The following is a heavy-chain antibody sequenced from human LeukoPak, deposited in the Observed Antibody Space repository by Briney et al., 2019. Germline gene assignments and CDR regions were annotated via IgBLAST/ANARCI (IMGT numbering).Heavy chain of an antibody. CDR1: GFTFSSCS. CDR3: AAFRGYSGYDRRQMSWYFDL. Sequence: PGGSLRLSCAASGFTFSSCSMNWVRQAPGKGLEWVSSISSSSSYIYYADSVKGRFTISRDNSKNTLYLQMNSLRAEDTAVYYCAAFRGYSGYDRRQMSWYFDLWGRGTLVTVSS. CDR2: ISSSSSYI. D-gene: IGHD5-12*01. V-gene: IGHV3-21*01. J-gene: IGHJ2*01.